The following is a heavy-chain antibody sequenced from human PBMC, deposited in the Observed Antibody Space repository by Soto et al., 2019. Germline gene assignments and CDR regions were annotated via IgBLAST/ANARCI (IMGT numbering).Heavy chain of an antibody. CDR1: GGSISSGGYY. D-gene: IGHD2-2*01. V-gene: IGHV4-31*03. CDR3: ARDRQYCSSTSCYHNWFDP. Sequence: QVQLQESGPGLVKPSQTLSLTCTVSGGSISSGGYYWSWIRQHPGKGLERIGYIYSSGSTYYNPSLKSRVTISVDTSKNQFSLKLSSVTAADTAVYYCARDRQYCSSTSCYHNWFDPWGQGTLVTVSS. J-gene: IGHJ5*02. CDR2: IYSSGST.